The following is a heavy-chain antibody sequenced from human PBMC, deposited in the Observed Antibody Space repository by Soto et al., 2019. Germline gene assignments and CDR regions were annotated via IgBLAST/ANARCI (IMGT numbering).Heavy chain of an antibody. D-gene: IGHD2-15*01. CDR3: ARGSCSAGGCYSFYFDY. Sequence: GASVKVSCKASGYTFTSYAMHWVRQAPGQRLEWMGWINTGKGHTEYSQKFQGRVTITRDTSASTAYMELSSLRSEDTAVYFCARGSCSAGGCYSFYFDYWGQGTLVTVSS. CDR1: GYTFTSYA. V-gene: IGHV1-3*04. J-gene: IGHJ4*02. CDR2: INTGKGHT.